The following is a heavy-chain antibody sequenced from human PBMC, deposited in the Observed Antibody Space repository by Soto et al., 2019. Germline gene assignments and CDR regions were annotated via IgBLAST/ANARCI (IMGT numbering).Heavy chain of an antibody. CDR1: GCTFSDSH. V-gene: IGHV1-2*04. CDR3: ARGVSTDCSHGVCPHNYYFDMDV. J-gene: IGHJ6*02. CDR2: INPRSGGT. D-gene: IGHD2-8*01. Sequence: SVKVSCKAPGCTFSDSHISWVRQAPGQGLQWMGRINPRSGGTTSARKFQGWVTMTRDTSISTAYLEVTGLKSDDTAIYFCARGVSTDCSHGVCPHNYYFDMDVWG.